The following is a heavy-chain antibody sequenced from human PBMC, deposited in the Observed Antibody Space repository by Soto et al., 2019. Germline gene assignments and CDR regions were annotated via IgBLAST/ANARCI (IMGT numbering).Heavy chain of an antibody. CDR3: AKYRRTEAEGFTLDY. CDR2: IYYTGTT. Sequence: PSETLSLTCAVSGDSINNSYCIFIRHPPFKRLEWIGNIYYTGTTTYNPSLESRVTMSVDTSKNQFSLKLNSVDAADTAVYYCAKYRRTEAEGFTLDYWGRGTLVTVSS. V-gene: IGHV4-59*01. CDR1: GDSINNSY. J-gene: IGHJ4*02. D-gene: IGHD6-13*01.